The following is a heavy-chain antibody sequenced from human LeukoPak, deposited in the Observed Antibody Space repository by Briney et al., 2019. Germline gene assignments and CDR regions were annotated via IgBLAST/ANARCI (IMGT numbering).Heavy chain of an antibody. V-gene: IGHV4-39*01. CDR3: ARCVVATGGIDY. CDR1: GGSISSSSYY. J-gene: IGHJ4*02. Sequence: PSETLSLICTVSGGSISSSSYYWGWIRQPPGKGLEWIGSIYYSGSTYYNPSLKSRVTISVDTSKSQFSLKLSSVTAADTAVYYCARCVVATGGIDYWGQGTLVTVSS. D-gene: IGHD2-21*01. CDR2: IYYSGST.